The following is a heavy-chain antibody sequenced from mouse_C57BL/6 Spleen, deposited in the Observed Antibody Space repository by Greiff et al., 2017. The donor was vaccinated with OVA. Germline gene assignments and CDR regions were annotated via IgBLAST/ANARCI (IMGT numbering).Heavy chain of an antibody. CDR3: ARWGGYYFDY. CDR2: IYPGDGDT. CDR1: GYAFSSSW. V-gene: IGHV1-82*01. J-gene: IGHJ2*01. Sequence: VQLKESGPELVKPGASVKISCKASGYAFSSSWMNWVKQRPGKGLEWIGRIYPGDGDTNYNGKFKGKATLTADKSSSTAYMQLSSLTSEDSAVYFCARWGGYYFDYWGQGTTLTVSS.